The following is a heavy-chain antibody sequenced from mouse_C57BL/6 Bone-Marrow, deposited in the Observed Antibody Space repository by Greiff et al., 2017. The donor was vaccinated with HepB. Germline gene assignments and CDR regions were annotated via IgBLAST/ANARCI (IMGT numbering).Heavy chain of an antibody. CDR1: GYTFTSYT. V-gene: IGHV1-4*01. D-gene: IGHD1-1*01. J-gene: IGHJ2*01. Sequence: VQLQQSGAELARPGASVKMSCKASGYTFTSYTMHWVKQRPGQGLEWIGYINPSSGYTKYNQKFKDKATLTADKSSSTAYMQLSSLTSEDSAVYYCANANYYGSSYDYWGQGTTLTVSS. CDR2: INPSSGYT. CDR3: ANANYYGSSYDY.